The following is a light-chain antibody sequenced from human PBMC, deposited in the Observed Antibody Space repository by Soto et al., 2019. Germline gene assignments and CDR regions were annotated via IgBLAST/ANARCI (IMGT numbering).Light chain of an antibody. CDR3: ATRDDSLNGWV. CDR2: DNN. CDR1: SSNIGNNY. V-gene: IGLV1-51*01. J-gene: IGLJ3*02. Sequence: QSVLTQSPSVSAAPGQTVTISCSGSSSNIGNNYVSWYQQLPGTAPKLLIYDNNKRPSGIPDRFSGSKSGTSGTLDISGLQSEDEADYYCATRDDSLNGWVFGGGTKVTVL.